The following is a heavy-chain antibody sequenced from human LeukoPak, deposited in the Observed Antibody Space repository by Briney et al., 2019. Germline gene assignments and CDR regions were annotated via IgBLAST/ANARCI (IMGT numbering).Heavy chain of an antibody. CDR1: GGTFSSYA. J-gene: IGHJ5*02. CDR3: AREPSSSWYLPSPYNWFDP. CDR2: IIPIFGTA. Sequence: ASVKVSCKASGGTFSSYAISWVRQAPGQGLEWMGGIIPIFGTANYAQKFQGRVTITADESTSTAYMELSSLRSEDTAVYYCAREPSSSWYLPSPYNWFDPWGQGTLVTVSS. V-gene: IGHV1-69*13. D-gene: IGHD6-13*01.